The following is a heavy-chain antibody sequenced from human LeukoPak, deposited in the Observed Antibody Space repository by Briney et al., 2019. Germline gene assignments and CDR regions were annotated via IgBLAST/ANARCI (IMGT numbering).Heavy chain of an antibody. D-gene: IGHD3-3*01. Sequence: ASVKVSCKASGYTFTSYDVNWVRQAPGQGLEWMGSMNPHNGNTGYAQRFQGRVTMTRNTSISTAYMELSSLRSEDTAVYYCARGRYDFWSGQEDAFDIWGQGTMVTVSS. V-gene: IGHV1-8*01. CDR2: MNPHNGNT. CDR3: ARGRYDFWSGQEDAFDI. CDR1: GYTFTSYD. J-gene: IGHJ3*02.